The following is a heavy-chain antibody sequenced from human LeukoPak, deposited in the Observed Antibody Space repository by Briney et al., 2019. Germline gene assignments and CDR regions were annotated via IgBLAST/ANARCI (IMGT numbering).Heavy chain of an antibody. V-gene: IGHV1-2*02. CDR2: INPNSGGT. J-gene: IGHJ5*02. D-gene: IGHD4-17*01. CDR1: GYTFTGYY. Sequence: ASVKVSCKASGYTFTGYYMHWVRQAPGQGFEWMGWINPNSGGTDYAQKFQGRVTMTRDTSISTAYMELSRLRSDDTAVYYCARDGRDYGDYDWFDPWGQGTLVTVSS. CDR3: ARDGRDYGDYDWFDP.